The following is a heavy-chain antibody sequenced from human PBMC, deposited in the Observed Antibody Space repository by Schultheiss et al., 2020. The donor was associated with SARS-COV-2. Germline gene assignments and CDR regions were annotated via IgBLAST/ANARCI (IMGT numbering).Heavy chain of an antibody. CDR2: ISYDGSNK. J-gene: IGHJ5*02. CDR3: ARGGRQNWFDP. V-gene: IGHV3-30*14. Sequence: GGSLRLSCAASGFTFSSYAMHWVRQAPGKGLEWVAVISYDGSNKYYADSVKGRFTISRHNSKNTLYLQMNSLRAEDTAVYYCARGGRQNWFDPWGQGTLVTVSS. CDR1: GFTFSSYA. D-gene: IGHD3/OR15-3a*01.